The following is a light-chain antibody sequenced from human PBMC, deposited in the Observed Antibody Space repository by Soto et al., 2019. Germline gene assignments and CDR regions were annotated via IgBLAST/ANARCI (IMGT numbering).Light chain of an antibody. J-gene: IGKJ1*01. CDR3: QQYNSYSRT. CDR2: KAS. CDR1: QGIYNY. Sequence: DIQMTHSPSSLSASVRDIVTITCRAGQGIYNYLAWYQQKPGKAPKLLIYKASSLESGVPSRFSGSGSGTEFTLTISSLQPDDFATYYCQQYNSYSRTFGQGTKVDIK. V-gene: IGKV1-5*03.